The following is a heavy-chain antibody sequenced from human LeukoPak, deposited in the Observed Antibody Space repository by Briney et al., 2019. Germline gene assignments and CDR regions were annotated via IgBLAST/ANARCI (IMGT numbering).Heavy chain of an antibody. V-gene: IGHV3-23*01. CDR1: GFTFSIYW. CDR2: ISGSGGNT. J-gene: IGHJ1*01. D-gene: IGHD2-15*01. Sequence: GGSLRLSCAVSGFTFSIYWMSWVRQAPGKGLVWVSVISGSGGNTYYADSVNGRFTISRDNSKNTLYMQMNSLRVEDTAVHYCAKAPTPVVAATLFHNWGQGTLVTVS. CDR3: AKAPTPVVAATLFHN.